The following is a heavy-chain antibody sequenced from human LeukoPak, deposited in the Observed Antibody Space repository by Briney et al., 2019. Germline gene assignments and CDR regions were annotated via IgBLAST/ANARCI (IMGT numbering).Heavy chain of an antibody. D-gene: IGHD2-15*01. Sequence: GGSLRLSCAASGFTFDDYAMHWVRQAPGKGLEWVSGISWNSGSIVYADSVKGGFTISRDNAKHSLYLQMNSLRAEDTALYYCAKDAMCSGGSCYSGWFDPWGQGTLVTVSS. CDR1: GFTFDDYA. CDR3: AKDAMCSGGSCYSGWFDP. J-gene: IGHJ5*02. CDR2: ISWNSGSI. V-gene: IGHV3-9*01.